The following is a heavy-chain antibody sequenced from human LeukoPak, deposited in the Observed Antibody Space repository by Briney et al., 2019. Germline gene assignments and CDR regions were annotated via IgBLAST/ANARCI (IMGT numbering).Heavy chain of an antibody. CDR1: GFSFSGHW. D-gene: IGHD6-6*01. V-gene: IGHV3-74*01. Sequence: GGSLRLSCTASGFSFSGHWMHWARQHPGKGLVWVSRISPTGSTTSYADSVKGRFTVSRDNAKNTLYLQVNNLRAEDTAVYYCARGPNSNWSELDFWGQGTLLTVSS. CDR3: ARGPNSNWSELDF. J-gene: IGHJ4*02. CDR2: ISPTGSTT.